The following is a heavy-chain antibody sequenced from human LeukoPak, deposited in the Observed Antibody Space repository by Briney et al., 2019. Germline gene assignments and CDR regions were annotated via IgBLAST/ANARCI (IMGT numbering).Heavy chain of an antibody. CDR2: INPSGGST. CDR3: ARNYYYYGMDV. J-gene: IGHJ6*02. CDR1: GYTFTSYY. Sequence: VASVKVSCKASGYTFTSYYMHWVRQAPGQGLEWMGIINPSGGSTSYAQKFQGRVTMTRNTSISTAYMELSSLRSEDTAVYYCARNYYYYGMDVWGQGTTVTVSS. V-gene: IGHV1-46*01.